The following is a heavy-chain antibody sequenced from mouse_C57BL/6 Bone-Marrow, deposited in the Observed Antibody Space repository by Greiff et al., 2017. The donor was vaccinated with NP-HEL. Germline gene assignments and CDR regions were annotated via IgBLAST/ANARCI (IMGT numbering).Heavy chain of an antibody. V-gene: IGHV1-54*01. CDR3: AMKSRDEGAYYFDY. J-gene: IGHJ2*01. CDR1: GYAFTNYL. CDR2: INPGSGGT. D-gene: IGHD3-3*01. Sequence: VQLQQSGAELVRPGTSVKVSCKASGYAFTNYLIEWVKQRPGQGLEWIGVINPGSGGTNYNEKFKGKATLTADKSSSTAYMQLSSLTSEDSAVDCGAMKSRDEGAYYFDYWGQGTTLTVSS.